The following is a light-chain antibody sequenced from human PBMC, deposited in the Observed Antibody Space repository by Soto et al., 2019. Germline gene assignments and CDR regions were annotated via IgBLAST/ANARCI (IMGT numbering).Light chain of an antibody. J-gene: IGLJ2*01. Sequence: QSALTQPPSVSAAPGQKVTISCSGSSSNIGNNYVSWYQQLPGTAPKLLIYDNSKRPSGIPDRFSGSKSDTSPTLGITGLQTGDEADYYCGTWDSSLSAVVFGGGTKLTVL. CDR1: SSNIGNNY. CDR2: DNS. V-gene: IGLV1-51*01. CDR3: GTWDSSLSAVV.